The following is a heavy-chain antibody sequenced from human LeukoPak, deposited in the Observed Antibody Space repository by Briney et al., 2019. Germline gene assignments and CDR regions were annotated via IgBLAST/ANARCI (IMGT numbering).Heavy chain of an antibody. CDR1: GFTFSDYY. CDR3: ASTRNPQLYYDFWSGYYRA. J-gene: IGHJ5*02. CDR2: ISSSGSTI. V-gene: IGHV3-11*04. Sequence: KSGGSLRLSCAASGFTFSDYYMSWIRQAPGKGLEWVSYISSSGSTIYYADSVKGRFTISRDNAKNSLYLQMNSLRAEDTAAYYCASTRNPQLYYDFWSGYYRAWGQGTLVTVSS. D-gene: IGHD3-3*01.